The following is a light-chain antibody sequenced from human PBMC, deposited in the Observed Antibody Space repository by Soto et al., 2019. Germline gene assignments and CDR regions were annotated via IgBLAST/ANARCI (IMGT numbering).Light chain of an antibody. V-gene: IGKV1-9*01. J-gene: IGKJ4*01. CDR2: AAS. Sequence: SKFTQSPASQSASVGDRFAMXXRASQGISSYLGWYQQKPGKAPNXLLYAASPLQSGVPSRFNGGGSGTDFTLTISSLQPEDFATYYCQQVYVYPSTFGGGTKVDIK. CDR3: QQVYVYPST. CDR1: QGISSY.